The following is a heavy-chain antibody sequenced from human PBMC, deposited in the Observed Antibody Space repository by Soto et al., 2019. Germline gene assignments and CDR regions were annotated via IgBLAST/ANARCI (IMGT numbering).Heavy chain of an antibody. D-gene: IGHD6-19*01. CDR3: AREAVAGMGGFYYYYGMDV. J-gene: IGHJ6*02. CDR2: IWYDGSNK. Sequence: PGGSLRLSCAASGFTFSNYGMHWVRQAPGKGLEWVAVIWYDGSNKYYADSVKGRFTISRDNSKNTLYLQMNSLRAEDTAVYYCAREAVAGMGGFYYYYGMDVWGQGTTVTVSS. V-gene: IGHV3-33*01. CDR1: GFTFSNYG.